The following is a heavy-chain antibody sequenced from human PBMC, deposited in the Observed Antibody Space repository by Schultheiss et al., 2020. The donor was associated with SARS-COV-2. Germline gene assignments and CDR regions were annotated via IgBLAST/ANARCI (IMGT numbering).Heavy chain of an antibody. CDR1: GGSVSSGSYY. CDR3: AALRNRGGIIRSYFDY. D-gene: IGHD2-15*01. J-gene: IGHJ4*02. Sequence: SETLSLTCTVSGGSVSSGSYYWSWIRQPPGKGLEWIGSIYHSGSTHYNPSLKSRVTISVDTSKNQFSLKLSSVTAADTAVYYCAALRNRGGIIRSYFDYWGQGTLVTVSS. V-gene: IGHV4-39*07. CDR2: IYHSGST.